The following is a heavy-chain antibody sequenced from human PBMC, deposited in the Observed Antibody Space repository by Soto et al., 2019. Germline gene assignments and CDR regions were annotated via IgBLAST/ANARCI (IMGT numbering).Heavy chain of an antibody. CDR2: IYWDDDK. D-gene: IGHD6-19*01. CDR1: RFSLNTSGVG. CDR3: AHGTGSSGWGTMDS. Sequence: QITLKESGPTLVKPTQTLTLTCTFFRFSLNTSGVGVGWVRQPPGKALEWLALIYWDDDKRYSPALRSRITITKDTSKNQVVLTMTNMDPLDAATSYCAHGTGSSGWGTMDSWGQGILVTVAS. V-gene: IGHV2-5*02. J-gene: IGHJ4*02.